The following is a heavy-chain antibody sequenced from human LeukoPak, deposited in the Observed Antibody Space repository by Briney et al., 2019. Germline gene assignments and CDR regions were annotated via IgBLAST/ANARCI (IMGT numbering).Heavy chain of an antibody. CDR2: ISYDGSNK. Sequence: PGGSLRLSCAASGFTFSSYAMHWVRQAPGKGLEWVAVISYDGSNKYYADSVKGRFTISRDNSKNTLCLQMNSLRAEDTAVYYCARDSGYCSGGSCYSDYYYYGMDVWGQGTTVTVSS. V-gene: IGHV3-30*04. CDR1: GFTFSSYA. D-gene: IGHD2-15*01. J-gene: IGHJ6*02. CDR3: ARDSGYCSGGSCYSDYYYYGMDV.